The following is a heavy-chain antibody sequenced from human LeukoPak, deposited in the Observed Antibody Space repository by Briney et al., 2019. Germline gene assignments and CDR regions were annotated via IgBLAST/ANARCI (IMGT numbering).Heavy chain of an antibody. J-gene: IGHJ4*02. CDR1: GGSISSYY. Sequence: SETLSLTCTVSGGSISSYYWSWIRQPPGKGLEWIGEINHSGSTNYNPSLKSRVTISVDTSKNQFSLKLSSVTAADTAVYYCARAPTWQSMVRGVPFDYWGQGTLVTVSS. CDR3: ARAPTWQSMVRGVPFDY. D-gene: IGHD3-10*01. V-gene: IGHV4-34*01. CDR2: INHSGST.